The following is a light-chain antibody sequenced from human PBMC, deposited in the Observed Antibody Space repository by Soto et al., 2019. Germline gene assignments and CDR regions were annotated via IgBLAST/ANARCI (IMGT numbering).Light chain of an antibody. CDR2: EVN. J-gene: IGLJ1*01. CDR1: SSDVGGYNY. Sequence: VLAQPPSASGSPGQSVAISCTGTSSDVGGYNYVSWYQQHPGKAPKLMIYEVNKRPSGVPDRFSGSKSGNTASLTVSGLQAEDEADYYCSSYAGSSNVFGTGTKVTVL. V-gene: IGLV2-8*01. CDR3: SSYAGSSNV.